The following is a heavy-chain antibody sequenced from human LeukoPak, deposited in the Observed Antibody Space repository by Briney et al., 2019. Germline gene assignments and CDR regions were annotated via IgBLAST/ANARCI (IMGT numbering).Heavy chain of an antibody. Sequence: GGSLRLSCAASGFSFSSYWMSWVRQAPGKGLEWVANIKQDGSEKYYVDSVKGRFTISRDNAKNSLYLQMNSLRAVDTAVYYCARRAGGLARNNWFDPWGQGTLVTVSS. J-gene: IGHJ5*02. CDR2: IKQDGSEK. CDR3: ARRAGGLARNNWFDP. CDR1: GFSFSSYW. D-gene: IGHD3-16*01. V-gene: IGHV3-7*01.